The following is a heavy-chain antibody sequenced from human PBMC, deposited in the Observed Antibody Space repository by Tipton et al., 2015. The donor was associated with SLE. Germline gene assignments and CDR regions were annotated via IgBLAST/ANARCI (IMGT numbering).Heavy chain of an antibody. CDR3: ARHDTNYGRNWFDP. Sequence: TLSLTCTVSDYSISSGYYWDWIRQPPGKGPEWIGRITNNGNTYYIPSLQSRVTLSVDTSQNHFSLKLSSVTAADTAVYYCARHDTNYGRNWFDPWGQGTLVTVSS. D-gene: IGHD2-8*01. V-gene: IGHV4-38-2*02. CDR2: ITNNGNT. CDR1: DYSISSGYY. J-gene: IGHJ5*02.